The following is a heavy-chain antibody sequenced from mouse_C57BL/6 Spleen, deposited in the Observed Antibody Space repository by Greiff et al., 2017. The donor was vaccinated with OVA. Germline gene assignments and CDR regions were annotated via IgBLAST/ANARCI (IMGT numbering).Heavy chain of an antibody. CDR3: ALMAAQATWFAY. Sequence: QVQLQQPGAELVKPGASVKLSCKASGYTFTSYWMQWVKQRPGQGLEWIGEIDPSDSYTNYNQKFKGKATLTVDTSSSTAYMQLSSLTSEDSAVYYCALMAAQATWFAYWGQGTLVTVSA. CDR2: IDPSDSYT. D-gene: IGHD3-2*02. J-gene: IGHJ3*01. CDR1: GYTFTSYW. V-gene: IGHV1-50*01.